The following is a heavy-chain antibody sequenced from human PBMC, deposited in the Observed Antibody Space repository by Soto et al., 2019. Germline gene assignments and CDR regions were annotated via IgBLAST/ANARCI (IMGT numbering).Heavy chain of an antibody. V-gene: IGHV3-21*01. CDR1: GFTFSSYS. CDR3: AREWELLEGSSY. D-gene: IGHD1-26*01. Sequence: PWGSLRLSCAASGFTFSSYSMNCVRQAPWKGLEWVSSISSSSSYIYYADSVKGRFTISRDNAKNSLYLQMNSLRAEDTAVYYCAREWELLEGSSYWGQGTLVTVSS. J-gene: IGHJ4*02. CDR2: ISSSSSYI.